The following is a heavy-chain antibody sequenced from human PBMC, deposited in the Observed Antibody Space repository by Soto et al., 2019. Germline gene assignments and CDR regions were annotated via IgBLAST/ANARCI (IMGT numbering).Heavy chain of an antibody. J-gene: IGHJ4*02. CDR1: GFSLSTYA. D-gene: IGHD3-10*01. V-gene: IGHV3-23*01. CDR3: VKPRQGGGIDMVFDY. CDR2: TSGSDDRT. Sequence: EVQLLVSGGGLVQPGGSLRLSCAVSGFSLSTYAMSWVRQAPGKGLEWVSSTSGSDDRTFYVDSVKGRFTISRDNSRNTLYLQMNSLRAEDTALYYCVKPRQGGGIDMVFDYWGQGTLVTVSS.